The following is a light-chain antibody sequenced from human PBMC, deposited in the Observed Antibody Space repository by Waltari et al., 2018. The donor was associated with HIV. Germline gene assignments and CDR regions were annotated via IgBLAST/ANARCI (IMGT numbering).Light chain of an antibody. CDR1: SRDVGGYNY. V-gene: IGLV2-14*03. CDR3: SSYTNSSTLEV. CDR2: DVS. Sequence: QSALTQPASVSGSPGQSITISCLGTSRDVGGYNYVSWYQQHPGKAPKLTIYDVSTRPSGCSVRFSGSKSGNTASLTISGLQAEDEAYYYCSSYTNSSTLEVFGTGTKVTVL. J-gene: IGLJ1*01.